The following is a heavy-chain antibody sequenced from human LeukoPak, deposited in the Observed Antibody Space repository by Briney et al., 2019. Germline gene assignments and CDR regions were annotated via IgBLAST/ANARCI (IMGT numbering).Heavy chain of an antibody. V-gene: IGHV3-33*01. CDR3: ARGASGSQPFDY. D-gene: IGHD1-26*01. CDR1: GFTFSSYG. CDR2: IWYDGSNK. J-gene: IGHJ4*01. Sequence: PGGSLRLSCAASGFTFSSYGMHWVRQAPGKGLEWVAVIWYDGSNKYYADSVKGRFTISRDNSKNTLYLQMNSLRAEDTAVYYCARGASGSQPFDYWGQGTLVTVSS.